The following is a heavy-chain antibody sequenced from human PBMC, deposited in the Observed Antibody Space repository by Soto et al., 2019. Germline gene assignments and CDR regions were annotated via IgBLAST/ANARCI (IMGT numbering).Heavy chain of an antibody. CDR1: GYPFTRYG. D-gene: IGHD3-16*01. CDR2: INGYNGNT. Sequence: ASVKVSCKASGYPFTRYGIGWVRQAPGQRHERMGWINGYNGNTNHAQKPQGRVTMSTDTTTTTAYMELRSLRSANPVGYYCARMGDVPSFFVGMCVWG. J-gene: IGHJ6*02. V-gene: IGHV1-18*01. CDR3: ARMGDVPSFFVGMCV.